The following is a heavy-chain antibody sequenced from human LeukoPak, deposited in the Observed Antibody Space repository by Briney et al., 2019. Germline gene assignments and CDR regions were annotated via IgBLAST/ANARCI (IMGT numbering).Heavy chain of an antibody. J-gene: IGHJ6*03. CDR2: IYYSGST. V-gene: IGHV4-38-2*01. Sequence: GSLRLSCAASGFTFSDYYMSWIRQAPGKGLEWIGSIYYSGSTYYNPSLKSRVTISVDTSKNQFSLKLSSVTAADTAVYYCARVRFGELWEARGYYYYYMDVWGKGTTVTVSS. D-gene: IGHD3-10*01. CDR3: ARVRFGELWEARGYYYYYMDV. CDR1: GFTFSDYY.